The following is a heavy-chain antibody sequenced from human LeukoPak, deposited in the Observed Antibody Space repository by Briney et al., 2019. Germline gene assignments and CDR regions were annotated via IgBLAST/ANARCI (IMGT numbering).Heavy chain of an antibody. J-gene: IGHJ6*03. Sequence: PGGSLRLSCAASGFTFSNAWMSWVRQAPGKGLEWVANIKQDGSEKYYVDSVKGRFTISRDNAKNSLYLQMNSLRAEDTAVYYCARGFRWFGEFSLYFYYYYYYYMDVWGKGTTVTVSS. V-gene: IGHV3-7*01. CDR2: IKQDGSEK. CDR3: ARGFRWFGEFSLYFYYYYYYYMDV. CDR1: GFTFSNAW. D-gene: IGHD3-10*01.